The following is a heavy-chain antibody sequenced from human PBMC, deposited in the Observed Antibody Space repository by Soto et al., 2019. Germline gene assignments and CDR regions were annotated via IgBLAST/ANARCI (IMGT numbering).Heavy chain of an antibody. CDR2: LPYDGSYR. Sequence: QVHLVESGGAVVQPGGSLRLSCAASGFSFSGYGMHWVRQAPGKGLEWVAVLPYDGSYRYHADSVRGRFTISRDNSKNTPYLHMNSLRAEDTAVYYCAKDYSSSSGGYYYYMDVWGKGTTVTVSS. CDR1: GFSFSGYG. D-gene: IGHD6-6*01. J-gene: IGHJ6*03. CDR3: AKDYSSSSGGYYYYMDV. V-gene: IGHV3-30*18.